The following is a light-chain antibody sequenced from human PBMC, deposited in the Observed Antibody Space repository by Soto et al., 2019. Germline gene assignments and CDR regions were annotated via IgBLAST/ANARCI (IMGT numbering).Light chain of an antibody. V-gene: IGLV1-40*01. J-gene: IGLJ3*02. CDR2: GNS. CDR1: SSNIGAGYD. CDR3: QSHDSSLSGWV. Sequence: QSVLTQPPSVSGAPGQRVTISCTGSSSNIGAGYDVHWYQQLPGTAPKLLISGNSNRPSGVPDRFSGSKSGTSASLAITGLQAEDEADYYCQSHDSSLSGWVFGGGTKVTVL.